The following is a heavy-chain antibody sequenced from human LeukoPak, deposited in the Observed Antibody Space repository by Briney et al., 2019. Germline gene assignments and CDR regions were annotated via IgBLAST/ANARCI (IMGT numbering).Heavy chain of an antibody. Sequence: PSETLSLTCTVSGGSISSSSYYWGWIRQPPGKGLEWIGSIYYSGSTYCNPSLKSRVTISVDTSKNQFSLKLSSVTAADTAVYYCARRGYSVVRFDYWGQGTLVTVSS. CDR2: IYYSGST. CDR1: GGSISSSSYY. D-gene: IGHD4-23*01. V-gene: IGHV4-39*01. CDR3: ARRGYSVVRFDY. J-gene: IGHJ4*02.